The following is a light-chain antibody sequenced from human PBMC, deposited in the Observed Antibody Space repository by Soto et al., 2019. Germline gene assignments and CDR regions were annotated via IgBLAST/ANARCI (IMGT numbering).Light chain of an antibody. Sequence: EIVLTQSPGTLSLSPGERATLSCRASQSLTSSYLAWYQQKPGQAPRLLIYGASSRATGIPDRFSGSGSGTDFTLTISRLEPEDCAVYYCQQYSYSPRTFGQGTKVEIK. CDR2: GAS. V-gene: IGKV3-20*01. CDR1: QSLTSSY. CDR3: QQYSYSPRT. J-gene: IGKJ1*01.